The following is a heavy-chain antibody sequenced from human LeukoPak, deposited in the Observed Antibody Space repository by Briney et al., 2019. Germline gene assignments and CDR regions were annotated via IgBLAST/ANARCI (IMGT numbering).Heavy chain of an antibody. CDR1: GGSLSSSSYY. V-gene: IGHV4-39*07. D-gene: IGHD2-2*01. CDR3: ARGGYCSSTSCFLKLTYFDS. Sequence: PSETLSLTCTVSGGSLSSSSYYWGWIRQPPGKGLEWIGEINHSGSTNYNPSLKSRVTISVDTSKNQFSLKLSSVTAADTAVYYCARGGYCSSTSCFLKLTYFDSWGQGTLVTVSS. CDR2: INHSGST. J-gene: IGHJ4*02.